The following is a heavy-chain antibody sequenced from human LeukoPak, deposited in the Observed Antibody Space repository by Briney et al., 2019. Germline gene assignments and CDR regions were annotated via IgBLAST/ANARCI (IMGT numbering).Heavy chain of an antibody. CDR2: IYNSAST. CDR3: ARGVATNGNFDY. D-gene: IGHD5-12*01. Sequence: ASETLPLTCTVSGDSISSGGYYWSWTRQHPWKGLEWIGYIYNSASTYYNPSLRSRVSISIDTSKNQFSLRLSSVNVADTAVYYCARGVATNGNFDYWGQGSLVTVSS. J-gene: IGHJ4*02. CDR1: GDSISSGGYY. V-gene: IGHV4-31*03.